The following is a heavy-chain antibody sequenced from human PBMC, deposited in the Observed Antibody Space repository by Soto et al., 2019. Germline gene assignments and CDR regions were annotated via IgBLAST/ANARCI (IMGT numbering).Heavy chain of an antibody. CDR3: AKQTITAGMKYFDP. V-gene: IGHV3-23*01. CDR2: ISGTGATT. Sequence: EVQLLESGGGLVQPGGSLTLSCAASGFTFSTSAMSWVRQAPGKGLEWVSAISGTGATTLYADSVEGRFSISRDNFRNMLYLQMNRLRVEDTAVYYCAKQTITAGMKYFDPWGQGALVTVSS. J-gene: IGHJ5*02. CDR1: GFTFSTSA. D-gene: IGHD1-20*01.